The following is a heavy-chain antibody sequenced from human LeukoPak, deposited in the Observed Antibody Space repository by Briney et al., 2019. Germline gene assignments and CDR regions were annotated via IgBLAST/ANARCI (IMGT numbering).Heavy chain of an antibody. CDR1: GYTFTSYD. Sequence: ASVKVSCKASGYTFTSYDINWVRQATGQGLEWMGWMNPNSGNTGYAQKFQGRVTITRNTSISTAYMELSGLRSEDTVVYYCARGERKWKYYDFWSGYWYYFDYWGQGTLVTVSS. CDR3: ARGERKWKYYDFWSGYWYYFDY. V-gene: IGHV1-8*03. J-gene: IGHJ4*02. CDR2: MNPNSGNT. D-gene: IGHD3-3*01.